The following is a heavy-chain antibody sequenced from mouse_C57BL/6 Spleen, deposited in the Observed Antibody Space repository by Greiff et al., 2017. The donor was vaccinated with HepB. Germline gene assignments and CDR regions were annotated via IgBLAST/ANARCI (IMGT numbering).Heavy chain of an antibody. CDR3: TRLYGNFYYFDY. V-gene: IGHV5-9-1*02. CDR1: GFTFSSYA. Sequence: DVMLVESGEGLVKPGGSLKLSCAASGFTFSSYAMSWVRQTPEKRLEWVAYISSGGDYIYYADTVKGRFTISRANARNTLYLQMSSLKSEDTAMYYCTRLYGNFYYFDYWGQGTTLTVSS. CDR2: ISSGGDYI. D-gene: IGHD2-1*01. J-gene: IGHJ2*01.